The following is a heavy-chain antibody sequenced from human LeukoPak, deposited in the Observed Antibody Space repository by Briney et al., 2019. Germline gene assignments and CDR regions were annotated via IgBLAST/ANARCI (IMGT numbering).Heavy chain of an antibody. J-gene: IGHJ4*02. V-gene: IGHV3-7*01. CDR3: ARSGGRGSGWAY. CDR1: GFTFNSYW. CDR2: IKQDGSET. Sequence: GGSLRPSCAASGFTFNSYWMSWARQAPRKGLEWVANIKQDGSETYYVDSVEGRFNISRDNDKNSLFLQMNSLRGEDTAVYYCARSGGRGSGWAYWGQGILGTVSS. D-gene: IGHD6-25*01.